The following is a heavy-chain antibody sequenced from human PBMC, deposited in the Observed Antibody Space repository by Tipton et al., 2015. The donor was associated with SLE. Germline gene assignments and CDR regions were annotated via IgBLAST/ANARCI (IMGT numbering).Heavy chain of an antibody. J-gene: IGHJ4*02. Sequence: TLSLTCTVSGGSISRYYWSWIRQPPGKGLEWIGYIYYSGNTKYNPSLKSRVTILVDTSKNQFSLKLSSVTAADTAVYYCARDEYRYDATGYHLLGHFDFWGQGTLVTVSS. CDR3: ARDEYRYDATGYHLLGHFDF. CDR2: IYYSGNT. V-gene: IGHV4-59*12. CDR1: GGSISRYY. D-gene: IGHD3-22*01.